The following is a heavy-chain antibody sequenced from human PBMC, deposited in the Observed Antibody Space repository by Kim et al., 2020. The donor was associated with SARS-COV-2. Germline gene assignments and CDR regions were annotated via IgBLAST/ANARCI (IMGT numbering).Heavy chain of an antibody. J-gene: IGHJ4*02. V-gene: IGHV4-4*02. Sequence: SETLSLTCAFSGGSISSSNWWSWFRQPPGMELLWIGEIYHSGSTHYNPYHKSRVTISVDKSKNQFSLNLSSLTAADTAVYYCASSYYGSGCYWYWGQGTLVTVAS. CDR1: GGSISSSNW. CDR3: ASSYYGSGCYWY. D-gene: IGHD3-10*01. CDR2: IYHSGST.